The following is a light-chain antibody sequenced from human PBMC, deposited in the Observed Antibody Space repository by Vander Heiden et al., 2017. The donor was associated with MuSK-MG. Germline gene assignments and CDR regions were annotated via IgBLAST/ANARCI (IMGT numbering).Light chain of an antibody. CDR3: QQDCSTPFT. J-gene: IGKJ2*01. CDR1: QSLLYRSDSKNC. V-gene: IGKV4-1*01. Sequence: DIVMTQSPDSLAVSLGERATINCKSSQSLLYRSDSKNCLGWFQRKPGQPPRLLIYWASTRESGVPDRFSGSGSGTDFTLTISSLQAEDVAVYYCQQDCSTPFTFGQGTKLEIK. CDR2: WAS.